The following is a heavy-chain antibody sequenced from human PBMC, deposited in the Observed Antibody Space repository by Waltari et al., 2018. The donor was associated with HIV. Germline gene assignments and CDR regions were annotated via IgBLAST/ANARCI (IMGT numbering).Heavy chain of an antibody. CDR3: ARGESTTWANLDL. Sequence: QVQLVQSGAEVKNPGASVTVSCHGGGCTFASYHIYWGRQAPGGGLEWLAWINPNNGDTDYSQKFQGWVSVTRAASSESVYLTLTKLRGDDTAIYYCARGESTTWANLDLWGQGTLVSVSS. V-gene: IGHV1-2*04. CDR2: INPNNGDT. CDR1: GCTFASYH. D-gene: IGHD1-26*01. J-gene: IGHJ5*02.